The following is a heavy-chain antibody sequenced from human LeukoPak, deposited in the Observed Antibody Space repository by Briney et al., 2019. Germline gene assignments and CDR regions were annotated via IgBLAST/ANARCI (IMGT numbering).Heavy chain of an antibody. CDR3: ARWGPFDY. J-gene: IGHJ4*02. V-gene: IGHV3-48*01. D-gene: IGHD3-16*01. CDR2: ISSSSGTI. CDR1: GFTFSSYS. Sequence: PGGSLRLSCAASGFTFSSYSMNWVRQAPGKGLEWVSYISSSSGTIYYADSVKGRFTISRDNAKNSLYLQMNSLRAEDTAVYYCARWGPFDYWGQGTLVTVSS.